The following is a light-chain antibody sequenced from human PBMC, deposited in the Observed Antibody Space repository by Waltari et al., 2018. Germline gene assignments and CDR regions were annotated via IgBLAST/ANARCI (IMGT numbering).Light chain of an antibody. CDR3: QQRSDWLLT. CDR1: PCVSSD. CDR2: DAS. V-gene: IGKV3-11*01. J-gene: IGKJ4*01. Sequence: IVLTQSPATLSLSPGERATLSCRASPCVSSDLAWYQQKSGQAPRLPIYDASNRATGIPARFSGGVSGTDFTLTISSLEPEDFAVYYCQQRSDWLLTFGGGTKVEIK.